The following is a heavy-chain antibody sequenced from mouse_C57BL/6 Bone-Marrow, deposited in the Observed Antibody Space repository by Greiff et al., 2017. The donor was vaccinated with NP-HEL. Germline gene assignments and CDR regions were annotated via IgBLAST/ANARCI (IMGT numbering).Heavy chain of an antibody. CDR3: ARHGDYFGSSYGYFDV. CDR2: FYPGSGSL. CDR1: GYTFTEYT. Sequence: VKLVESGAELVKPGASVKLSCKASGYTFTEYTIHWVKQRSGQGLEWIGWFYPGSGSLKYNEKFKDKATLTADKSSSTDYMDLSRLTSEDSAVYFCARHGDYFGSSYGYFDVWGTGTTVTVSS. V-gene: IGHV1-62-2*01. D-gene: IGHD1-1*01. J-gene: IGHJ1*03.